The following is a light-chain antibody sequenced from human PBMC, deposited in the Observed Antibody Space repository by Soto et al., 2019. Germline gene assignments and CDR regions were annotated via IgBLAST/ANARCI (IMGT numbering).Light chain of an antibody. CDR2: DIF. CDR3: QHRAN. Sequence: ELVMTQSPATLSVSPGERATLSCRASQSVGSDLAWYQQKPGQAPRLVIYDIFTRATGVPPRFSGSGSGTDFTLTISSLQPEDFATYYCQHRANFGGGTKVDIK. V-gene: IGKV3D-15*01. CDR1: QSVGSD. J-gene: IGKJ4*01.